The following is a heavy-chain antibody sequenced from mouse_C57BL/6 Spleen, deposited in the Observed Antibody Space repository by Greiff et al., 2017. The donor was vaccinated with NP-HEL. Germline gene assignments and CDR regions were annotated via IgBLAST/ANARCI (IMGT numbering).Heavy chain of an antibody. CDR2: INPGSGGT. D-gene: IGHD1-1*01. V-gene: IGHV1-54*01. Sequence: QVQLQQSGAELVRPGTSVKVSCKASGYAFTNYLIEWVKQRPGQGLEWIGVINPGSGGTNYNEKFKGKATLTADKSSSTAYMQLSSLTSEDSAVYFCASPYYYGSSSYFDVWGTGTTVTVSS. CDR3: ASPYYYGSSSYFDV. J-gene: IGHJ1*03. CDR1: GYAFTNYL.